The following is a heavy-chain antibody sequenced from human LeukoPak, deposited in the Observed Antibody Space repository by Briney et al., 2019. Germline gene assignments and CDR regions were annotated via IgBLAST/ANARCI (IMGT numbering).Heavy chain of an antibody. V-gene: IGHV3-23*01. CDR2: ISGSGGST. Sequence: PGGTLRLSCAASGFTFSSYGMSWVRQAPGKGLEWVSAISGSGGSTYYADSVKGRFTISRDNSKNTLYLQMNSLRAEDTAVYYCAKTVANSGSYCFDYWGQGTLVTVSS. J-gene: IGHJ4*02. CDR1: GFTFSSYG. D-gene: IGHD1-26*01. CDR3: AKTVANSGSYCFDY.